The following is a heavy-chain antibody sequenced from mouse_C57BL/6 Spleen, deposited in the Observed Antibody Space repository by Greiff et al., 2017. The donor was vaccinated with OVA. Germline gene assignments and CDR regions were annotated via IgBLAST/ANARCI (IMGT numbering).Heavy chain of an antibody. CDR3: ARPGGTPAWFAY. CDR1: GYTFTSYW. CDR2: IDPSESYT. V-gene: IGHV1-59*01. Sequence: QVQLQQPGAELVRPGTSVKLSCKASGYTFTSYWMHWVKQRPGQGLEWIGVIDPSESYTNYNQKFKGKATLTVDTSSSTAYMQLSSLTSEDSAVYYCARPGGTPAWFAYWGQGTLVTVSA. J-gene: IGHJ3*01. D-gene: IGHD3-3*01.